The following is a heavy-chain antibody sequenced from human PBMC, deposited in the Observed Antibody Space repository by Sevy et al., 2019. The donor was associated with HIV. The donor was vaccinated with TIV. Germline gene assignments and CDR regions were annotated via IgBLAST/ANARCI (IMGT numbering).Heavy chain of an antibody. V-gene: IGHV3-48*01. CDR1: GFTFSSYS. CDR3: ARGPRWYYFDY. CDR2: ISSSRYTI. Sequence: GGSLRLSCAASGFTFSSYSMNWVRQAPGKGLEWVSYISSSRYTIYYADSVTGRFTISRDNVKNSLYLQMNSLGAEDTAVYYCARGPRWYYFDYWGQGTLVTVSS. J-gene: IGHJ4*02. D-gene: IGHD2-15*01.